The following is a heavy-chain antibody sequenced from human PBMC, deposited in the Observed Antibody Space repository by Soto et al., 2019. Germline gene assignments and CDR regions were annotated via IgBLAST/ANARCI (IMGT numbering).Heavy chain of an antibody. CDR2: IKQDGSEK. CDR3: ARDRLRGAGFLEWLLTPYYGMDV. V-gene: IGHV3-7*01. J-gene: IGHJ6*02. Sequence: WGSLRLSCAASGFTFSSYWRSWVRQAPGKGLEWVANIKQDGSEKYYVDSVKGRFTISRDNAKNSLYLQMNSLRAEETAVYYCARDRLRGAGFLEWLLTPYYGMDVWGQGTTVTVSS. CDR1: GFTFSSYW. D-gene: IGHD3-3*01.